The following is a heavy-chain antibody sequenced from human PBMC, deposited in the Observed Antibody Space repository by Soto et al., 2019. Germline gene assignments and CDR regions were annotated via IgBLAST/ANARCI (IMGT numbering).Heavy chain of an antibody. V-gene: IGHV3-23*01. D-gene: IGHD1-7*01. CDR2: ITGNGSSK. CDR3: AKDGNELELSWFDP. J-gene: IGHJ5*02. CDR1: GFTFSSYA. Sequence: GGSLRLSCAASGFTFSSYAMSWVRQAPGKGLEWVSTITGNGSSKYYADSVKGRFTISRDNSKNTLYLQMNSLRAEDTAVYYCAKDGNELELSWFDPWGQGTLVTVSS.